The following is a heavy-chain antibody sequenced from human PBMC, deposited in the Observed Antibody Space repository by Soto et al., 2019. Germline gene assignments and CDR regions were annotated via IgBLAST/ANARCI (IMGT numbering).Heavy chain of an antibody. CDR3: VRPLPSGQTHARDV. D-gene: IGHD3-10*01. CDR2: IYNDGKT. Sequence: GGSLRLSCVASGLPVVGGSMAWARQPPGKGLEWASVIYNDGKTYYSQSVEGRCTISRDTSKNTLYLQMDRLRDEDTAVYYCVRPLPSGQTHARDVWGQGTTVTVSS. V-gene: IGHV3-53*01. CDR1: GLPVVGGS. J-gene: IGHJ6*02.